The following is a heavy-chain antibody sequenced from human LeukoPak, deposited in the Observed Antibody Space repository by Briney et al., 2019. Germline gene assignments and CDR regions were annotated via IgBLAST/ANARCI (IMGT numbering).Heavy chain of an antibody. J-gene: IGHJ4*02. CDR2: IYHSGST. CDR3: ARIGTRGWDFDY. CDR1: GYSISSGYY. V-gene: IGHV4-38-2*02. Sequence: SETLSLTCTVSGYSISSGYYWGWIRQPLGKGLEWIGSIYHSGSTYYNPSLKSRVTISVDTSKNQFSLKLSSVTAADTAVYYCARIGTRGWDFDYWGQGTLVTVSS. D-gene: IGHD6-19*01.